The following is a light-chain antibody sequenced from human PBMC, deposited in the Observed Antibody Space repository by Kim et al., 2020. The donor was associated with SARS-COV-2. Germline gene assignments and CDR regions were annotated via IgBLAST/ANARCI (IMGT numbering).Light chain of an antibody. CDR2: AAS. CDR1: QGISSY. Sequence: ASTGDRVTISCRASQGISSYLAWYQQKPGKAPKLLIYAASTLQSGVPSRFSGSGSGTDFTLTISCLQSEDFATYYCQQYYSYPWTFGQGTKVDIK. V-gene: IGKV1-8*01. J-gene: IGKJ1*01. CDR3: QQYYSYPWT.